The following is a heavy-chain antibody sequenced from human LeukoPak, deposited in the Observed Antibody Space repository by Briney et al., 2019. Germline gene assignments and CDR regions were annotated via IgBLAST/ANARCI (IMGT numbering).Heavy chain of an antibody. CDR3: AKDHPRQGVTAHTPFDY. V-gene: IGHV3-23*01. CDR1: GFTFSSYA. CDR2: ISGSGGST. D-gene: IGHD2-15*01. J-gene: IGHJ4*02. Sequence: GESLKISCAASGFTFSSYAMSWVRQAPGKGLEWVSAISGSGGSTYYPDSVEGRFTISRDNSKNTLYLQMNSLRAEDTAIYYCAKDHPRQGVTAHTPFDYWGQGTLVTVSS.